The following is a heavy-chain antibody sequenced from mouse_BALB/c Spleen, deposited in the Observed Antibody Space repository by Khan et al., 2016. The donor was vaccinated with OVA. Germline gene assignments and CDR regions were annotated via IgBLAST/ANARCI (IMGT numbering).Heavy chain of an antibody. V-gene: IGHV1-69*02. CDR1: GYTFTSSW. CDR3: ARHGCATRFAY. J-gene: IGHJ3*01. CDR2: IDPFNSET. Sequence: QVQLQQSGPELVRPGASVKMSCKASGYTFTSSWIHWVKQRPGQGLEWIGKIDPFNSETTLNQKFKDKATLNVDKSSNTAYMQLSSLTSEDSAVYYSARHGCATRFAYWGQGTLVTVSA. D-gene: IGHD3-3*01.